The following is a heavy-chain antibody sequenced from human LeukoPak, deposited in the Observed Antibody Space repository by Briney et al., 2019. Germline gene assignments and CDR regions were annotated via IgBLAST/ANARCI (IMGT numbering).Heavy chain of an antibody. V-gene: IGHV3-15*01. CDR3: TTGDYDSSGPNHGFDY. CDR2: IKSKTDGGTT. J-gene: IGHJ4*02. CDR1: GFTFSNAR. D-gene: IGHD3-22*01. Sequence: GGSLRLSCAASGFTFSNARMSWVRQAPGKGLEWVGRIKSKTDGGTTDYAAPVKGRFTISRDDSKNTLYLQMNSLKTEGTAVYYCTTGDYDSSGPNHGFDYWGQGTLVTVCS.